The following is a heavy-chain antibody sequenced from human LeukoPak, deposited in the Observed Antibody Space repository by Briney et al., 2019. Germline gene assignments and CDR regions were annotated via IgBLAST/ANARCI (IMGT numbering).Heavy chain of an antibody. CDR1: GFTFSSYG. CDR3: AKKDFWSGYYGSS. J-gene: IGHJ5*02. V-gene: IGHV3-30*02. Sequence: GGSLRLSCAASGFTFSSYGMHWVRQAPDKGLEWVAFIRYDGSNKYYADSVKGRFTISRDNSKNTLYLQMNSLRAEDTAVYYCAKKDFWSGYYGSSWGQGTLVTVSS. CDR2: IRYDGSNK. D-gene: IGHD3-3*01.